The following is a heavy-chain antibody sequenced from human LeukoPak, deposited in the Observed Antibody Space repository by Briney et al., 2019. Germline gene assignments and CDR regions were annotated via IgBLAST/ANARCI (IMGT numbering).Heavy chain of an antibody. J-gene: IGHJ4*02. D-gene: IGHD3-22*01. CDR3: ARVKEDYDSSGYWSLYFDY. CDR1: GGSISSGSYY. CDR2: IYTSGST. Sequence: SQTLSLTCTVSGGSISSGSYYWSWIRQPAGKGLEWIGRIYTSGSTNYNPSLKSRVTISVDTSKNQFSLKLSSVTAADTAVYYCARVKEDYDSSGYWSLYFDYWGQGTLVTVSS. V-gene: IGHV4-61*02.